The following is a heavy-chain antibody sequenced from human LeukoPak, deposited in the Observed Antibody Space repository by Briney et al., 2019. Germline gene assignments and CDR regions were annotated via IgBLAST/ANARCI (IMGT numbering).Heavy chain of an antibody. CDR1: GFTFGDYA. Sequence: GGSLRLSCTGSGFTFGDYAMAWVRQAPERGLEWVGFIRTKKNGGTAEYAASVKGRFTISRDDSKAIAYLQMNSLQTEDTAVYYCTRDPSPFRWGQGTPVTVSS. CDR2: IRTKKNGGTA. V-gene: IGHV3-49*04. J-gene: IGHJ4*02. CDR3: TRDPSPFR. D-gene: IGHD2/OR15-2a*01.